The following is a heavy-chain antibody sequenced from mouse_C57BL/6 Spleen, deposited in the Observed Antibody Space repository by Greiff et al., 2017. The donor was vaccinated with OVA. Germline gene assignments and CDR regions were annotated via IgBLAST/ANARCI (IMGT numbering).Heavy chain of an antibody. CDR1: GYSFTGYY. CDR2: IHPSTGGS. CDR3: ERWSY. Sequence: EVQLQQSGPELVKPGASVKISCKASGYSFTGYYMNWVKQSPEKSLEWIGEIHPSTGGSTYNQTFKAKATLTVHKSYRTDYMKLKSLTSEDSAVYYCERWSYWGQGTTLTVSS. J-gene: IGHJ2*01. V-gene: IGHV1-42*01.